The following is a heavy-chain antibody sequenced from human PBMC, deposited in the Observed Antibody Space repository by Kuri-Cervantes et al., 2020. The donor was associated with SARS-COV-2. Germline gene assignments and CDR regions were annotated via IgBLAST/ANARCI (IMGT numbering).Heavy chain of an antibody. D-gene: IGHD5-18*01. CDR3: ARALPTVRRGYSYGYYWFDP. J-gene: IGHJ5*02. CDR1: GYTFTSYY. Sequence: ASVTVSCKASGYTFTSYYMHWVRQAPGQGLEWMGIINPSGGSTSYAQKFQGRVTMTRETSTSTAYMELRSLRSDDTAVYYCARALPTVRRGYSYGYYWFDPWGHGTLVTVSS. V-gene: IGHV1-46*01. CDR2: INPSGGST.